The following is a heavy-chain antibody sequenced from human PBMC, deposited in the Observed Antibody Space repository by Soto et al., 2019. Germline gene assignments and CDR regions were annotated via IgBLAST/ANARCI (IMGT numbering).Heavy chain of an antibody. CDR3: ARDLVRGVIDY. J-gene: IGHJ4*02. D-gene: IGHD3-10*01. CDR1: GGSIISGEYY. CDR2: IYYGGST. Sequence: SETLSLTCTVSGGSIISGEYYWIWIRQPPGKGLEWIGYIYYGGSTYYNPSLKSRVTISVDTSKNQFSLKLSSVTAADTAVYYCARDLVRGVIDYWGQGPLVTVSS. V-gene: IGHV4-30-4*01.